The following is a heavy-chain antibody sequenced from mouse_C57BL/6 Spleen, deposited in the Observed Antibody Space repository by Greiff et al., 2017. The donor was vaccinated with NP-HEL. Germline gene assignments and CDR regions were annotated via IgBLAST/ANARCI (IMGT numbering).Heavy chain of an antibody. CDR1: GYTFTSYG. CDR2: IYPRSGNT. Sequence: VQGVESGAELARPGASVKLSCKASGYTFTSYGISWVKQRTGQGLEWIGEIYPRSGNTYYNEKFKGKATLTADKSSSTAYMELRSLTSEDSAVYFCARWGRDYAMDYWGQGTSVTVSS. V-gene: IGHV1-81*01. CDR3: ARWGRDYAMDY. J-gene: IGHJ4*01.